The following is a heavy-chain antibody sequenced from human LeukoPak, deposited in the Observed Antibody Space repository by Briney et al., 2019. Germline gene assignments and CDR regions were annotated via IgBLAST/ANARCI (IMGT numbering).Heavy chain of an antibody. Sequence: PGGSLRLSCAASGFTFSNAWMSWVRQAPGKGLEWVGRIKSKTDGGTTDYAAPVKSRFTISRDDSKNTLYLQMNSLKTEDTAVYYCTRCWRLCGSDYWGQGTLVTVSS. D-gene: IGHD3-3*01. J-gene: IGHJ4*02. CDR1: GFTFSNAW. CDR2: IKSKTDGGTT. CDR3: TRCWRLCGSDY. V-gene: IGHV3-15*01.